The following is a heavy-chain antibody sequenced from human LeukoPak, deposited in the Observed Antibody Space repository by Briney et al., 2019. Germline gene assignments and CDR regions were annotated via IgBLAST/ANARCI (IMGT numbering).Heavy chain of an antibody. CDR1: GYSSTSYW. CDR3: ARPSSPKTYYYDSSGYYYGY. V-gene: IGHV5-51*01. D-gene: IGHD3-22*01. J-gene: IGHJ4*02. Sequence: GESLKISCKGSGYSSTSYWLGWVRQMPGKGLEWMRIIYPGDSDTRYSPSFHGQVTISADKSISTAYLQWSSLKASDTAMYYCARPSSPKTYYYDSSGYYYGYWGQGSLVSVSS. CDR2: IYPGDSDT.